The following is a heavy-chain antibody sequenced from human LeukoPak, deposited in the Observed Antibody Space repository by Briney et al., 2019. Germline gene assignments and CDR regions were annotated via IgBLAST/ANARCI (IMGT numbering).Heavy chain of an antibody. Sequence: PGGSLRLSCAASGFAFSSYGMHWVRQAPGKGLEWVAVISYDGSNKYYADSVKGRFTISRDNSKNTLYLQMNSLRAEDTAVYYCANLAYCGGDCPDDAFDIWGQGTMVTVSS. D-gene: IGHD2-21*02. V-gene: IGHV3-30*18. CDR1: GFAFSSYG. CDR3: ANLAYCGGDCPDDAFDI. CDR2: ISYDGSNK. J-gene: IGHJ3*02.